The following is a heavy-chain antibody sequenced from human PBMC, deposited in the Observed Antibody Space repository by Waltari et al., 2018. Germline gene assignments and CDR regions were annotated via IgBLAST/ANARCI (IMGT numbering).Heavy chain of an antibody. CDR3: ATDYYDSGAYYLYFDY. CDR2: ISSTGNSI. J-gene: IGHJ4*02. Sequence: VQLAESGGGLVRPGGSLRLSCVASGFRFSSYTLTWVRQAPGKGLEWVSSISSTGNSIYYADSVKGRFTVSRDNAKNSMYLQMNSLRAEDTAVYFCATDYYDSGAYYLYFDYWGQGIRVTVSS. V-gene: IGHV3-21*06. D-gene: IGHD3-22*01. CDR1: GFRFSSYT.